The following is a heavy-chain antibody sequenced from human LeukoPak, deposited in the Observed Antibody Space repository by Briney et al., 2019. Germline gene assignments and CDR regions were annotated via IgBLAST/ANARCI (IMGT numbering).Heavy chain of an antibody. CDR1: GGSFSGYY. D-gene: IGHD6-19*01. V-gene: IGHV4-34*01. CDR2: INHSGST. Sequence: PSETLSLTCAVYGGSFSGYYWRWIRQPPGKGREWIGEINHSGSTNYNPSLKRRVTISVDTSKNQFSLKLSSVTAADTAVYYCARETISPYSSGWYEWGQGTLVTVSS. CDR3: ARETISPYSSGWYE. J-gene: IGHJ4*02.